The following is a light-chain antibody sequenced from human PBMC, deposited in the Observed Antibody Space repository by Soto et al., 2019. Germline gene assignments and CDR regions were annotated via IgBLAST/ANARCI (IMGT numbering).Light chain of an antibody. J-gene: IGKJ5*01. CDR2: DAS. Sequence: DIQMTQFPSSLSASVGGRVTITCRPSQTINNYLNWYQQRPGKAPNLLIYDASSLQSGVPSRFSGSGSGTDFTLTISSLQPEDFATYYCQQTYSFPITFGQGARLEIK. V-gene: IGKV1-39*01. CDR1: QTINNY. CDR3: QQTYSFPIT.